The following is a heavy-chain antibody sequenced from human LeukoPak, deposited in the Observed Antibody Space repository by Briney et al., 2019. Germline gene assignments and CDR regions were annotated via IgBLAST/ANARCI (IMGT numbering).Heavy chain of an antibody. V-gene: IGHV5-51*01. J-gene: IGHJ4*02. D-gene: IGHD4-23*01. CDR3: ARRDYGGNSGGIDS. CDR2: IYPGDSDT. CDR1: GFTFTYSW. Sequence: GESLKISFKGSGFTFTYSWIAWVRQMPGKGLEWMGIIYPGDSDTRYSPSFQGQVTISADTSISTAYLQWSSLKASDTAMYYCARRDYGGNSGGIDSWGQGTLVTVSS.